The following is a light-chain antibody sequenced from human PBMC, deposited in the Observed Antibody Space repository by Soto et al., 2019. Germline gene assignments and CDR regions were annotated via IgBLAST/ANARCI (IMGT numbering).Light chain of an antibody. CDR1: QSISTS. J-gene: IGKJ1*01. Sequence: DIQMTQSPSTLSASLGDRVTITCRATQSISTSLAWYQQKPGKAPNLLIYKASSLETGVPSRFSGSGSGTEFTLTITSLQPDDSATYYCQQYASFWTFGQGTKVEIK. V-gene: IGKV1-5*03. CDR2: KAS. CDR3: QQYASFWT.